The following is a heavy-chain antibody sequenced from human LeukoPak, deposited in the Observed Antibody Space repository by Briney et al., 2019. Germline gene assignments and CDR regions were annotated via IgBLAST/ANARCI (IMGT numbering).Heavy chain of an antibody. J-gene: IGHJ5*02. CDR1: GGSFIDYY. V-gene: IGHV4-34*01. D-gene: IGHD1-26*01. CDR3: ARDGCPTTKSGCVGNWFDP. CDR2: INHSGTT. Sequence: SETLSLTCAVYGGSFIDYYWTWIRQPPGKGLEFIGEINHSGTTNYSPSLKSRVTMSVDTSKNQFSLKLSSVTAADTAVYYCARDGCPTTKSGCVGNWFDPWGQGTLVTVSS.